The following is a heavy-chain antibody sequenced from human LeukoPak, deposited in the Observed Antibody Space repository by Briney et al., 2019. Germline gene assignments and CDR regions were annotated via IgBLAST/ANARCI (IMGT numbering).Heavy chain of an antibody. CDR1: GFTFDDYA. V-gene: IGHV3-9*01. CDR2: ISWNSGSI. Sequence: GGSLRLSCAASGFTFDDYAMHWVRQAPGKGLEWVSGISWNSGSIGYADSVKGRFTISRDNAKNSLYLQMNSLRAEDTALYYCAKGDPYYYDSSGYLYWGQGTLVTVSS. D-gene: IGHD3-22*01. J-gene: IGHJ4*02. CDR3: AKGDPYYYDSSGYLY.